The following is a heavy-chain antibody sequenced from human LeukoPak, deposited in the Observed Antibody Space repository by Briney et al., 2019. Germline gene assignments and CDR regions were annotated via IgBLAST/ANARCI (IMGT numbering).Heavy chain of an antibody. CDR1: GYSFTSSW. CDR2: ICAGDSGT. Sequence: GESLKFSCKASGYSFTSSWIGWVRQMPGKGLEWMGIICAGDSGTRDSTYFQGQVTISADKSSSTAYLKWSSLKASDTAMYLCARGRAWRRDGYNFPPFDYWGQGTLVNVSS. J-gene: IGHJ4*02. D-gene: IGHD5-24*01. V-gene: IGHV5-51*01. CDR3: ARGRAWRRDGYNFPPFDY.